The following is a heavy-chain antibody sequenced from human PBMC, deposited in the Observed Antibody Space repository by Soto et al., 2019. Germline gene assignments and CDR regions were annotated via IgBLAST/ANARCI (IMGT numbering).Heavy chain of an antibody. Sequence: GSLRLSCAASGFTFSSYSMNWVRQAPGKGLEWVSSISSSSIYIYYADSVKGRFTISRDNAKNSLYLQMNSLRAEDTAVYYCARVVTGTTAWFDPWGQGTLVTVSS. CDR2: ISSSSIYI. V-gene: IGHV3-21*01. CDR3: ARVVTGTTAWFDP. J-gene: IGHJ5*02. D-gene: IGHD1-7*01. CDR1: GFTFSSYS.